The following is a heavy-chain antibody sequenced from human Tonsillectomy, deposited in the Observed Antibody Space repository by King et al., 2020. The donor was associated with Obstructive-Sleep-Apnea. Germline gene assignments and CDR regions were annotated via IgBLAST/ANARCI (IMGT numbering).Heavy chain of an antibody. CDR2: ISSNGGST. V-gene: IGHV3-64*01. CDR1: GFTFSSYA. Sequence: VQLVESGGGLVQPGGSLRLSCAASGFTFSSYAMHWVRQAPGKGPEYVSGISSNGGSTYYVNSVKGRFTISRDNSKNTLYLQMGSLRAEDMAVYYCAKSSGWYIINAFDIWGQGTMVTVSS. CDR3: AKSSGWYIINAFDI. D-gene: IGHD6-19*01. J-gene: IGHJ3*02.